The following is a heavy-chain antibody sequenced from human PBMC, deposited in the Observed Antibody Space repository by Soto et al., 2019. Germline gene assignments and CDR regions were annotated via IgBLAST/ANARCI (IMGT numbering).Heavy chain of an antibody. Sequence: GGSLRLSCAASGFTFRSYAMSWVRQAPGKGLEWVSAISGGGGGTYYARSVKGRFTISSDIFKNTLYLEMNSLRAEDTAVYYRAKARNYYGSGSYYPHYYYAMDVWGQGTTVTVSS. J-gene: IGHJ6*02. CDR2: ISGGGGGT. V-gene: IGHV3-23*01. D-gene: IGHD3-10*01. CDR1: GFTFRSYA. CDR3: AKARNYYGSGSYYPHYYYAMDV.